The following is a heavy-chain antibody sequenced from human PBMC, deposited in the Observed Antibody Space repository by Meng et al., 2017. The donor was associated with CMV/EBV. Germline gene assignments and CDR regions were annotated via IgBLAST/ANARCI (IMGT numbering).Heavy chain of an antibody. V-gene: IGHV4-30-4*08. CDR2: IYYSGST. Sequence: QVQPQEAGPGLVKPSPTLSLTCTVSGGSISSGDYYWNWIRQPPGKGLEWIGYIYYSGSTYYNPSLKSRVTISVDTSKNQFSLKLSSVTAADTAVYYCARDNRRGGVDYWGQGTLVTVSS. J-gene: IGHJ4*02. D-gene: IGHD3-3*01. CDR1: GGSISSGDYY. CDR3: ARDNRRGGVDY.